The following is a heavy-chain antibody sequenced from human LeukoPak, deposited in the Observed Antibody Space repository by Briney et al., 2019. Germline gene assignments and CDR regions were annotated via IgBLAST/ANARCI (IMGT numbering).Heavy chain of an antibody. J-gene: IGHJ4*02. CDR1: GSYW. D-gene: IGHD3-22*01. Sequence: GGSLRLSCAASGSYWMHWVRQAPGKGLEWVSAISGSGGSTYYADSVKGRFTISRDNSKNTLYLQMNSLRAEDTAIYYCAKSTYSDSSGYYREYCFDYWGQGTLVTVS. CDR2: ISGSGGST. V-gene: IGHV3-23*01. CDR3: AKSTYSDSSGYYREYCFDY.